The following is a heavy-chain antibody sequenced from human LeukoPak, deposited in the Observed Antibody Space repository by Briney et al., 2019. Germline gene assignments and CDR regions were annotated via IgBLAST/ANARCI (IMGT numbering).Heavy chain of an antibody. D-gene: IGHD1-1*01. CDR2: INHSGST. Sequence: MTSQTLSLTCAVYGGSFSGYYWSWIRQPPGKGLEWIGEINHSGSTNYNPSLKSRVTISVDTSKNQFSLKLSSVTAADTAVYYCARVSWFPGTSYYYMDVWGKGTTVTVSS. V-gene: IGHV4-34*01. CDR1: GGSFSGYY. J-gene: IGHJ6*03. CDR3: ARVSWFPGTSYYYMDV.